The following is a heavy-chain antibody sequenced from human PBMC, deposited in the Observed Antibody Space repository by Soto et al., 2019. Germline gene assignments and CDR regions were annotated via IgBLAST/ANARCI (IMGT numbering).Heavy chain of an antibody. CDR3: AAELGVGKFSVV. V-gene: IGHV1-69*01. Sequence: QVQVVQSGVEVRRPGSSVKVSCKASGDTFKNCVISWVRQAPGQGLEWMGGIIPLFGTTDFAQRFQGRLTSTTDESTTTAYMELRRLRSEDTATYYCAAELGVGKFSVVWGQGTTVIVSS. J-gene: IGHJ6*02. CDR2: IIPLFGTT. D-gene: IGHD7-27*01. CDR1: GDTFKNCV.